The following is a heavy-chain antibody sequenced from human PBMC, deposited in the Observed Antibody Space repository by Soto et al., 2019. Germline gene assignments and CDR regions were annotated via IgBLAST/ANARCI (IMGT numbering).Heavy chain of an antibody. CDR1: GGSISSGGYS. J-gene: IGHJ5*02. Sequence: SETLSLTCTVPGGSISSGGYSWSWIRQPPGKGLEWIGYIYYSGSTYYNPSLKSRVTISVDTSKNQFSLKLSPVTAADTAVYYCARAMVVTQNWFDPWGQGTLVTVSS. CDR2: IYYSGST. D-gene: IGHD2-21*02. CDR3: ARAMVVTQNWFDP. V-gene: IGHV4-30-4*01.